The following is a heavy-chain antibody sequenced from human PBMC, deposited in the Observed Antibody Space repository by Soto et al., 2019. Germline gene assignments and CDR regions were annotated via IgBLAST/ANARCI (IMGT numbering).Heavy chain of an antibody. V-gene: IGHV4-30-2*06. J-gene: IGHJ4*02. CDR3: ASGGSRPGSSWYGVFDH. CDR2: IFQSGGT. D-gene: IGHD6-13*01. CDR1: GGSISRGDYS. Sequence: TSETLSLTCAVSGGSISRGDYSWILIRQSPGKGLEWIGYIFQSGGTYYNPSLESRVTISIDKSKNQFSLKLNSVTAADTAVYYCASGGSRPGSSWYGVFDHWGQGTLVTVSS.